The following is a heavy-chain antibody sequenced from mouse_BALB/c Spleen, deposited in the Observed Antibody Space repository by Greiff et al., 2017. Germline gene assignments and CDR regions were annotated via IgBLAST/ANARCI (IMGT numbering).Heavy chain of an antibody. CDR1: GYSITSDYA. V-gene: IGHV3-2*02. CDR3: AIGKRMFAY. D-gene: IGHD2-1*01. CDR2: ISYSGST. J-gene: IGHJ3*01. Sequence: EVQLVESGPGLVKPSQSLSLTCTVTGYSITSDYAWNWIRQFPGNKLEWMGYISYSGSTSYNPSLKSRISITRDTSKNQFFLQLNSVTTEDTATYYCAIGKRMFAYWGQGTLVTVSA.